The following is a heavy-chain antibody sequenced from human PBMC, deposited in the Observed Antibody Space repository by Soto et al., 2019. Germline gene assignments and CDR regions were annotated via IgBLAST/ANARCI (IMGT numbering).Heavy chain of an antibody. CDR2: INPNSGGT. V-gene: IGHV1-2*04. J-gene: IGHJ6*02. CDR3: ARDGYCSGGSCYSAGDYYYGMDV. CDR1: GYTFTGYY. D-gene: IGHD2-15*01. Sequence: ASVKVSCKASGYTFTGYYMHWVRQAPGQGLEWMGWINPNSGGTNYAQKFQGWVTMTRDTSISTAYMGLSRLRSDDTAVYYCARDGYCSGGSCYSAGDYYYGMDVWGQGTLVTVSS.